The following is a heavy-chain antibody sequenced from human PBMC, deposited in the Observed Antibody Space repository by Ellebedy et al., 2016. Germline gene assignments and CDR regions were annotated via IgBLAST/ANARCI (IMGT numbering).Heavy chain of an antibody. CDR3: ARVGVIGCFDY. Sequence: GGSLRLXXAASGFTFSSYSMNWVRQAPGKGLEWVSSISSSSSYIYYADSVKGRFTISRDNAKNSLYLQMNSLRAEDTAVYYCARVGVIGCFDYWGQGTLVTVSS. D-gene: IGHD3-16*02. CDR1: GFTFSSYS. CDR2: ISSSSSYI. V-gene: IGHV3-21*01. J-gene: IGHJ4*02.